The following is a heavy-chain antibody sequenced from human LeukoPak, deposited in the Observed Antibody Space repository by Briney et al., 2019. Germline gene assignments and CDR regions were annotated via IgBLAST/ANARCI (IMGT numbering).Heavy chain of an antibody. Sequence: ASVKVSCKASGHTFSGYYVHWVRQAPGQGLEWMGWFDPKSGATNYAQKFQDRVTMTRDTSINTAYMELWRLRSDDTAVYYCARGAYGDHFDYWGQGALVTVSS. CDR2: FDPKSGAT. J-gene: IGHJ4*02. CDR1: GHTFSGYY. D-gene: IGHD4-17*01. CDR3: ARGAYGDHFDY. V-gene: IGHV1-2*02.